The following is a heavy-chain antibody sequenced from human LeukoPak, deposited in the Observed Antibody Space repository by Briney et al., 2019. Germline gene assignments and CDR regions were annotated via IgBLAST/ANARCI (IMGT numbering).Heavy chain of an antibody. CDR1: GGSIRSSSYY. D-gene: IGHD2-15*01. V-gene: IGHV4-39*01. CDR3: ARLWSTDCSGGSCPHQPNY. J-gene: IGHJ4*02. Sequence: SETLSLTCSVSGGSIRSSSYYWGWIRQPPGKGLEWIGSIYNSGSTYYNPSLKSRVTMSVDTSKNQSSLKPSSVIAADTAVYYCARLWSTDCSGGSCPHQPNYWGQGTLVTVSS. CDR2: IYNSGST.